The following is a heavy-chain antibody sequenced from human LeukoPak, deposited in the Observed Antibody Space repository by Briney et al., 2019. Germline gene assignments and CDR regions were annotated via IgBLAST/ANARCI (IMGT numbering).Heavy chain of an antibody. CDR1: GFTFSTYF. CDR2: INSDGSTT. V-gene: IGHV3-74*01. CDR3: ARGVHYGSDY. J-gene: IGHJ4*02. D-gene: IGHD4-17*01. Sequence: GGSLTLSWAASGFTFSTYFMHWVRPAPGKGLVWVSRINSDGSTTSHADCVKGGFTISRDNAKNTLYLLMDSLRAEDTAVYFCARGVHYGSDYWGQGTLVTVSS.